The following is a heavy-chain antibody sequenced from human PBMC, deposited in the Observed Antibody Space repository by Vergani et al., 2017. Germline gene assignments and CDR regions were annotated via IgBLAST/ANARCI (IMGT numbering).Heavy chain of an antibody. CDR2: IKQDGSEK. D-gene: IGHD5-12*01. Sequence: VQLVESGGGVVQPGRSLRLSCAASGFTFSSYWMSWVRQAPGKGLEWVANIKQDGSEKYYVDSVKGRFTISRDNAKKSLYLQMNSLRAEDTAVYYCARGGYSGYDHLKTPHLDYWGQGTLVTVSS. CDR1: GFTFSSYW. V-gene: IGHV3-7*03. J-gene: IGHJ4*02. CDR3: ARGGYSGYDHLKTPHLDY.